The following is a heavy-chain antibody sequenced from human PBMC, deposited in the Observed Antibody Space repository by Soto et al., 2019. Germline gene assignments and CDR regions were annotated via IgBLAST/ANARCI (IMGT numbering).Heavy chain of an antibody. J-gene: IGHJ6*02. CDR1: GFTFRTYP. CDR3: ARDRGYDAHDYYYNAMDV. V-gene: IGHV3-21*01. CDR2: IRGFSPYT. D-gene: IGHD3-10*01. Sequence: TGGSMRLSCISSGFTFRTYPMNWVRQAPGKGLEWVSGIRGFSPYTFYAESVKGRFTISRDNAKNSLDLQMDSLRAEDTAVYYCARDRGYDAHDYYYNAMDVWGQGTTVTVSS.